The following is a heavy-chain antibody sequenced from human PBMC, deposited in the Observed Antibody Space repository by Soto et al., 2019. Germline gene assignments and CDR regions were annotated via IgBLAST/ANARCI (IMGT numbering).Heavy chain of an antibody. CDR3: ARRYYYYYGMDV. CDR1: GFTFSGYP. J-gene: IGHJ6*02. V-gene: IGHV3-30*04. Sequence: SCAASGFTFSGYPMHWVRQPPGKGLEWVAFISYDGRNQKYSESVKGRFTISRDNSKNTLYLQMSSLKASDTAMYYCARRYYYYYGMDVWGQGTTVTVSS. CDR2: ISYDGRNQ.